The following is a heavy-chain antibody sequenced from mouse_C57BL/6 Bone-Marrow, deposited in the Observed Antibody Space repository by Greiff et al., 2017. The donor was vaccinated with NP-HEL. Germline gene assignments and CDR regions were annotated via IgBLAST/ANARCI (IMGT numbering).Heavy chain of an antibody. D-gene: IGHD1-1*01. J-gene: IGHJ4*01. CDR2: IYPRSGST. CDR3: ARFGFITTVVDAMDY. V-gene: IGHV1-81*01. Sequence: VQLQQSGAELARPGASVKLSCKASGYTFTSYGISWVKQRTGQGLEWIGEIYPRSGSTYYNEKFKGKATLTADKSSSTAYMELRSLTSEDSAVYFCARFGFITTVVDAMDYWGQGTSVTVSA. CDR1: GYTFTSYG.